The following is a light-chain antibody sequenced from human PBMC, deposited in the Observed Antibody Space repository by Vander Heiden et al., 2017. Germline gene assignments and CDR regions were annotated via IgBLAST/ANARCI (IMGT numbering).Light chain of an antibody. V-gene: IGLV2-23*02. CDR2: EVS. CDR3: YSYAGSSTLV. J-gene: IGLJ2*01. Sequence: QSALTQPASVSGSPGQSITISCTGTSSDVGSYNLVPWYQQHPGKAPKLMIYEVSKRPSGVSNRFSGSKSGNTAPLTISGLQAEDEADYYCYSYAGSSTLVFGGGTKLTVL. CDR1: SSDVGSYNL.